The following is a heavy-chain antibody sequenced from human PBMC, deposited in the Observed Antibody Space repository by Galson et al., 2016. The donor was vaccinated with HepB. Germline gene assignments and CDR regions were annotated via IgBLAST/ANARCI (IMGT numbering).Heavy chain of an antibody. CDR2: TSGSGGTI. CDR1: GFNFKTYG. V-gene: IGHV3-48*02. D-gene: IGHD3-3*01. CDR3: ARDRNDPVFRLLEWSRLYFYFGMDV. J-gene: IGHJ6*02. Sequence: SLRLSCAAPGFNFKTYGMNWVRQAPGKGLEWLSYTSGSGGTIFYADSVKGRFTISRDNSKNSLYLQMNSLRDEDTAVYFCARDRNDPVFRLLEWSRLYFYFGMDVWGQGTTVSVS.